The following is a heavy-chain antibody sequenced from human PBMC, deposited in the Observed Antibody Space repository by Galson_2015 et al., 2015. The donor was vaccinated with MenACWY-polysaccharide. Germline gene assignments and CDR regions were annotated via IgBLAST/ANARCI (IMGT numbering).Heavy chain of an antibody. CDR3: AKAGPRSSWTMGLDY. D-gene: IGHD6-13*01. CDR2: SGSGGGL. CDR1: GFSFSAYG. V-gene: IGHV3-23*01. Sequence: SLRLSCAASGFSFSAYGMSWVRQAPGRGLEWVSGSGSGGGLYYADSVKGRFTVSRDNSKNTLYLQMNNLRAEDTAVYYCAKAGPRSSWTMGLDYWGQGTLVTVSS. J-gene: IGHJ4*02.